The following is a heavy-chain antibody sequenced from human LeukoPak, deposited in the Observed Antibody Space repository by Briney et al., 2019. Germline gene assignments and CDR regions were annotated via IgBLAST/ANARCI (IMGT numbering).Heavy chain of an antibody. V-gene: IGHV4-59*12. J-gene: IGHJ4*02. Sequence: KPSETLSLTCTVSGGSISSYYWSWIRQPPGKGLEWIGYIYYSGTTNYNPSLKSRVTISVDRSKNHFSLKLSSVTAADTAVYYCARARDGYNYGPFDFWGQGTLVTVSS. D-gene: IGHD5-24*01. CDR3: ARARDGYNYGPFDF. CDR2: IYYSGTT. CDR1: GGSISSYY.